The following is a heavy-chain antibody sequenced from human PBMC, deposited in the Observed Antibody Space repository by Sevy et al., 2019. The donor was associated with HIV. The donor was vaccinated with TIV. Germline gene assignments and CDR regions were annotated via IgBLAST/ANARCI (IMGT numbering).Heavy chain of an antibody. V-gene: IGHV3-23*01. CDR3: AKGDRTFYGLDV. CDR2: ISGSAGST. D-gene: IGHD2-15*01. CDR1: GFTFSTYT. J-gene: IGHJ6*02. Sequence: GGSLRLSCAASGFTFSTYTMSWVRQAPGKGLEWASAISGSAGSTYYADLVQGRFTISRDKSKNTLYLQMNSLRAEDTAVYYCAKGDRTFYGLDVWGQGTTVTVSS.